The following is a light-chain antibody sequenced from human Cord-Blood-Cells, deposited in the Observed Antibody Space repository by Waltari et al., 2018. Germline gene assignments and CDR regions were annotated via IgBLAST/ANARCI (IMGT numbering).Light chain of an antibody. Sequence: NFMLTQPHSVSESPGKTVTISCTGSSGSIASNYVQWYQQRPGSAPTTVIYEDNQSPPGVPDRFSGSIDSSSNSAPLTISGLKTEDEADYYCQSYDSSNVVFGGGTKLTVL. CDR3: QSYDSSNVV. V-gene: IGLV6-57*02. CDR2: EDN. CDR1: SGSIASNY. J-gene: IGLJ2*01.